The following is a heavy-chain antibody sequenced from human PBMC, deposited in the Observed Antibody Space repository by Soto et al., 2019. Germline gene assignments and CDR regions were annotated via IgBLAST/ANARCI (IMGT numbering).Heavy chain of an antibody. D-gene: IGHD4-17*01. V-gene: IGHV1-24*01. CDR3: ATLVYGDYYFDY. J-gene: IGHJ4*02. Sequence: ASVKVSSKVSGYTLTELSMHWVRQAPGKGLEWMGGFDPEDGETIYAQKFQGRVTMTEDTSTDTAYMELSSLRSEDTAVYYCATLVYGDYYFDYWGQGTLVTVSS. CDR2: FDPEDGET. CDR1: GYTLTELS.